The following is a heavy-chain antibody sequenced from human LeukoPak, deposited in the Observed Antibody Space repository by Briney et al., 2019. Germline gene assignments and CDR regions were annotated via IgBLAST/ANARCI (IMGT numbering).Heavy chain of an antibody. Sequence: ASVKVSCKASGYTINSYAMNWVRQAPGQGLEWMAWINTNTGNPTYAQGFTGRFVFSLDTSVSTAYLQISSLKAEDTAVYYCARGFVGATKVEDYYYYYMDVWGKGTTVTVSS. D-gene: IGHD1-26*01. V-gene: IGHV7-4-1*02. CDR2: INTNTGNP. CDR1: GYTINSYA. CDR3: ARGFVGATKVEDYYYYYMDV. J-gene: IGHJ6*03.